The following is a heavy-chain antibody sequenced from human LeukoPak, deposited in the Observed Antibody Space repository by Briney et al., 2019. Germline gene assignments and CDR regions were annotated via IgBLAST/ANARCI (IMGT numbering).Heavy chain of an antibody. CDR1: GFIFSSYA. CDR2: ISYDGSNE. D-gene: IGHD6-13*01. Sequence: GGSLRLSCAASGFIFSSYAMHWVRQAPGKGLEWVVLISYDGSNEYYADSVKGRFTISRDNAKNSLYLQMNSLRAEDTAVYYCARVGSRKQQLVRRDAFDIWGQGTMVTVSS. J-gene: IGHJ3*02. V-gene: IGHV3-30-3*01. CDR3: ARVGSRKQQLVRRDAFDI.